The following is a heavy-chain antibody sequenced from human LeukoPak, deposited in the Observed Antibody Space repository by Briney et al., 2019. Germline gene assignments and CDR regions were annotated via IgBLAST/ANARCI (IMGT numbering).Heavy chain of an antibody. CDR3: AREQSEELVVPAAMVGYYYSYMDV. CDR1: GFTFDDYG. CDR2: INWNGCST. D-gene: IGHD2-2*01. Sequence: GGSLRLSCAASGFTFDDYGMSWVRQAPGKGPEWVSGINWNGCSTGYADSVKGLFTISRDNAKNSLYLQMNSLRADDASLYYCAREQSEELVVPAAMVGYYYSYMDVWGKGTTVTVSS. J-gene: IGHJ6*03. V-gene: IGHV3-20*04.